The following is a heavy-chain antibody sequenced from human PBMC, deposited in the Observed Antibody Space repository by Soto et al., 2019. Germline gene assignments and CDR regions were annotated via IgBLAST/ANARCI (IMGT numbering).Heavy chain of an antibody. CDR2: FDNSDGRT. CDR3: AKVRDTTMDMNFDY. V-gene: IGHV3-23*01. CDR1: GFTFSSYA. Sequence: GSLRLSCAASGFTFSSYAMNWVRQAPGKGLEWVSTFDNSDGRTYYSDSVKGRFTISRDNSKNTLFLQMNSLGPEDTAVYYCAKVRDTTMDMNFDYWGQGTLVTVSS. D-gene: IGHD5-18*01. J-gene: IGHJ4*02.